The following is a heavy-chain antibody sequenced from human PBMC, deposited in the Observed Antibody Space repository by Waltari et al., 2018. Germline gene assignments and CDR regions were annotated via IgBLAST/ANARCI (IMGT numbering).Heavy chain of an antibody. CDR3: ASRYCSIAACYAASYLAFDI. J-gene: IGHJ3*02. Sequence: EVQLVESGGGLVQPGGSVRLPCESSGFPSCGYLMNWCRQDQGKRLEWVANINQDGSERYYVDSVKGRFTISRDNAKNSLYLHMTSLRAEDTAVYYCASRYCSIAACYAASYLAFDIWGQGTMVAVSS. D-gene: IGHD2-2*01. CDR2: INQDGSER. CDR1: GFPSCGYL. V-gene: IGHV3-7*02.